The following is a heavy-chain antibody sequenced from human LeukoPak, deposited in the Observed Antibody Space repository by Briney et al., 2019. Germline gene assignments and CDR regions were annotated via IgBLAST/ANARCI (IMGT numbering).Heavy chain of an antibody. D-gene: IGHD3-22*01. CDR2: IYTSGST. V-gene: IGHV4-4*07. J-gene: IGHJ4*02. Sequence: PSETLSLTCTVSGGSISSYYWSWIRQPAGKGLERIGRIYTSGSTNYNPSLKSRVTMSVDTSKNQFSLKLSSVTAADTAVYYCARANYYDSSGYYRDWGQGTLVTVSS. CDR1: GGSISSYY. CDR3: ARANYYDSSGYYRD.